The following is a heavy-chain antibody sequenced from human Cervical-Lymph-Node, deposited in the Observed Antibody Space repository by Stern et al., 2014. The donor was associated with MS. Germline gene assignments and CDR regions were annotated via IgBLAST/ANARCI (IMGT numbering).Heavy chain of an antibody. CDR1: GYSFTHFA. Sequence: VQLVESGSELKKPGASVKVSCKASGYSFTHFALNWVRHAPGQGLPLMGWINTNTGNPSYAQAFTGRFVFSLDTSVSTAYLQISSLKAEDTAVYYCARDPHDYGDRFDYWGQGTLVTVSS. V-gene: IGHV7-4-1*02. D-gene: IGHD4-17*01. CDR3: ARDPHDYGDRFDY. CDR2: INTNTGNP. J-gene: IGHJ4*02.